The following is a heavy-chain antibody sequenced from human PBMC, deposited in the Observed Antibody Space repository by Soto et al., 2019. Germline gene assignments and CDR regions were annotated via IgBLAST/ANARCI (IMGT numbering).Heavy chain of an antibody. CDR3: AGYLTGDAFDI. Sequence: SETLSLTCAVYGGSFSGYYWSWIRQPPGKGLEWIGEINHSGSTNYNPSLKSRVTISVDTSKNQFSLKLSSVTAADTAVYYCAGYLTGDAFDIWGQGTMVTVSS. J-gene: IGHJ3*02. CDR2: INHSGST. V-gene: IGHV4-34*01. CDR1: GGSFSGYY. D-gene: IGHD7-27*01.